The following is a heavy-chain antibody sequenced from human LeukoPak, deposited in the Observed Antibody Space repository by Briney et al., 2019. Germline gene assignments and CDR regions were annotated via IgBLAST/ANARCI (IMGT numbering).Heavy chain of an antibody. Sequence: GASVKVSCKASGFTFTSSAMQWVRQARGQRLEWIGWIVVGSGNTNYAQKFQERVTITRDMSTSTAYMELSSLRSEDTAVYYCAADLAGDILTGYYFNWFDPWGQGTLVTVPS. CDR1: GFTFTSSA. J-gene: IGHJ5*02. CDR3: AADLAGDILTGYYFNWFDP. D-gene: IGHD3-9*01. V-gene: IGHV1-58*02. CDR2: IVVGSGNT.